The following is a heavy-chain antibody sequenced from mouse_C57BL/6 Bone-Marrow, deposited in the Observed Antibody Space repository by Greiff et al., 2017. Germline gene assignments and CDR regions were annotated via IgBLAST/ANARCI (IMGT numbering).Heavy chain of an antibody. J-gene: IGHJ3*01. V-gene: IGHV1-81*01. Sequence: VQLQQSGAELARPGASVKLSCKASGYTFTSYGISWVKQRTGQGLEWIGEIYPRSGNTYYNEKFKGKATLTADKSSSTAYMELRSLTSEASAVYFCAGYYPWFAYWGQGTLVTVSA. CDR2: IYPRSGNT. D-gene: IGHD1-1*01. CDR1: GYTFTSYG. CDR3: AGYYPWFAY.